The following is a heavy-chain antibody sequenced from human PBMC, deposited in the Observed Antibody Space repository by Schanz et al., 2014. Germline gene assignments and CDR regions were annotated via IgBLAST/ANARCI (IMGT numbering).Heavy chain of an antibody. CDR2: INSVGSNT. CDR3: ARDGYSVVVISPTESFDI. J-gene: IGHJ3*02. Sequence: EVQLVQSGGGLVQPGGSLRLSCAASGFTFSSHWMHWVRQDPGKGLVWVARINSVGSNTDYADSVTGRFTISRDNAKNTLYLQMNSLRAEDTAVYYCARDGYSVVVISPTESFDIWGQGTRVTVSP. V-gene: IGHV3-74*01. CDR1: GFTFSSHW. D-gene: IGHD2-21*01.